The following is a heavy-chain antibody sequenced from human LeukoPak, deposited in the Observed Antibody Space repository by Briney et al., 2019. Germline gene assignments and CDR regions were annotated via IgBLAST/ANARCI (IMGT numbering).Heavy chain of an antibody. CDR2: INPDGSQK. V-gene: IGHV3-7*01. J-gene: IGHJ4*02. CDR1: GFTFSSSW. Sequence: PGGSLRLSCAASGFTFSSSWMNWVRQAPGKGLEWVANINPDGSQKRFVDSVMGRFTMSRDNAKNSLYLQMNSLRVEDTAVFYCAAWTDRGYNFWGQGTLVTV. CDR3: AAWTDRGYNF. D-gene: IGHD5-24*01.